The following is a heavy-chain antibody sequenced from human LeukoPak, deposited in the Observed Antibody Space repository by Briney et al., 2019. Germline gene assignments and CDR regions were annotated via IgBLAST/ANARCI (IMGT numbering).Heavy chain of an antibody. CDR2: INPNSGGT. CDR3: ARVELAGYCSSTSCHTDYGGNTNYFDY. CDR1: GYTFTGYY. D-gene: IGHD2-2*02. V-gene: IGHV1-2*02. J-gene: IGHJ4*02. Sequence: ASVKVSCKASGYTFTGYYMHWVRQAPGQGLEWMGWINPNSGGTNYAQKFQGRVTMTRDTSISTAYMELSRLRSDDTAVYYCARVELAGYCSSTSCHTDYGGNTNYFDYWGQGALVTVSS.